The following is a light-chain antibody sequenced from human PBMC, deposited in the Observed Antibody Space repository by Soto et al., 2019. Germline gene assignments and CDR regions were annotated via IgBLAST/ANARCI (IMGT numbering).Light chain of an antibody. CDR3: QQYDNLPPYT. CDR1: QDISNY. Sequence: DIQMTQSPSSLSASVGDRVTITCQASQDISNYLNWYQQKPGKAPKLLIYDASNLETGVPSRYIGSGSGTDFTFTISSLQPEDIATYYCQQYDNLPPYTFGQGTKLEIQ. V-gene: IGKV1-33*01. CDR2: DAS. J-gene: IGKJ2*01.